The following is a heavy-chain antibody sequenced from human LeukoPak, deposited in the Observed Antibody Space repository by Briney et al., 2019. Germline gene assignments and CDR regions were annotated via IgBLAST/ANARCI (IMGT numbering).Heavy chain of an antibody. CDR2: INSDGSST. CDR3: AREGEAASSGWYAGY. J-gene: IGHJ4*02. Sequence: PGGSLRLSCAASGFTFSSYWMHWVHQAPGKGLLWVSRINSDGSSTSYADSVKGRFTISRDNAKNTLYLQMNSLRAEDTAVYYCAREGEAASSGWYAGYWGQGTLVTVSS. D-gene: IGHD6-19*01. CDR1: GFTFSSYW. V-gene: IGHV3-74*01.